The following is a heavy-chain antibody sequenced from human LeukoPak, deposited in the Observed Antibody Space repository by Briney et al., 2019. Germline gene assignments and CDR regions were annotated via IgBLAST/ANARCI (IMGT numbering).Heavy chain of an antibody. D-gene: IGHD4-17*01. CDR2: ISSDGSST. CDR1: EFTFSTYW. Sequence: GGSLRLSCAASEFTFSTYWIYWVRQPPGKGLVWVSRISSDGSSTAYAASVKGRFTISRDNAKKTLYLQMSSLRAEDTAVYFCARENFVDYGDAFDIWGQGTMVTVSS. V-gene: IGHV3-74*01. CDR3: ARENFVDYGDAFDI. J-gene: IGHJ3*02.